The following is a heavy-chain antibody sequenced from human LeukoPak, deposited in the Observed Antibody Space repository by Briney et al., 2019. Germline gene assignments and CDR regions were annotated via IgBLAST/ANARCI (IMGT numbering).Heavy chain of an antibody. J-gene: IGHJ3*02. Sequence: GGSLRLSCAASGFTFSDYYMTWIRQAPGKGLEWVSYISDSSGYTKDADSVKGRFTISRDNAKKSLYLQMNSLRAEDTAVYYCARDRVGGSYVFDIWGQGTMVTVSS. CDR2: ISDSSGYT. D-gene: IGHD1-26*01. CDR3: ARDRVGGSYVFDI. V-gene: IGHV3-11*06. CDR1: GFTFSDYY.